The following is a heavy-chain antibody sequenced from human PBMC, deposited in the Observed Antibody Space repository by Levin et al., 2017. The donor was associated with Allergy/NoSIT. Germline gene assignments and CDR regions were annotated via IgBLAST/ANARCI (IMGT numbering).Heavy chain of an antibody. J-gene: IGHJ4*02. CDR2: ISGIGDST. CDR3: ARRYSSSWYEPNFDY. CDR1: GFTFSSYA. D-gene: IGHD6-13*01. Sequence: PGGSLRLSCAASGFTFSSYAMSWVRQAPGKGLEWVSGISGIGDSTHYPGSVQGRFTISRDNSKNTLHLQMNSLRAEDTAVYYCARRYSSSWYEPNFDYWGQGTLVTVSS. V-gene: IGHV3-23*01.